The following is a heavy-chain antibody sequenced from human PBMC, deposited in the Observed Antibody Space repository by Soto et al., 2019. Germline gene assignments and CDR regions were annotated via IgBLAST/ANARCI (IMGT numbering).Heavy chain of an antibody. CDR2: ISTSTSTI. Sequence: EVQLVESGGGMVQPGGSLRLSCAASGFIFSTYSMNWVRQAPGKGLEWVSYISTSTSTIYYADSVKGRFTISRDNANNSLYLQMNSLRDEDTSVYFCARVVPARSSYSSDYYYYSGIDVWGQGTTVTVSS. J-gene: IGHJ6*02. V-gene: IGHV3-48*02. D-gene: IGHD3-10*01. CDR3: ARVVPARSSYSSDYYYYSGIDV. CDR1: GFIFSTYS.